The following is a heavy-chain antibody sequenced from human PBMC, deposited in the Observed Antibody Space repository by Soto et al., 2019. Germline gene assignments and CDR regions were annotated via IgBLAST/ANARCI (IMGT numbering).Heavy chain of an antibody. CDR3: ARERYYEQFDY. CDR1: GASISSGDYY. D-gene: IGHD3-3*01. CDR2: IYFSGTT. Sequence: QVQLLESGPGLVKPSQTLSLTCTVSGASISSGDYYWSWIRQPPGKGLEWIGYIYFSGTTYYNPSLRRRLTMSVDTSKNQFSLNLSSVTAADTAVYYCARERYYEQFDYWGQGTLVTVSS. V-gene: IGHV4-30-4*01. J-gene: IGHJ4*02.